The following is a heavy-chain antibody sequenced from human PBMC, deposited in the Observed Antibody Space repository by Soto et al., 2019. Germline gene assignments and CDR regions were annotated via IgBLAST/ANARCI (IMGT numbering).Heavy chain of an antibody. Sequence: ASVKVSCKASGYTFTGYYMHWVRQAPGQGLEWMGWINPNSGGTNYAQKFQGWVTMTRDTSISTAYMELSRLRSDDTAVYYCARQNIPRYYYYYYMDVWGKGTTVTVSS. CDR1: GYTFTGYY. CDR3: ARQNIPRYYYYYYMDV. CDR2: INPNSGGT. V-gene: IGHV1-2*04. J-gene: IGHJ6*03.